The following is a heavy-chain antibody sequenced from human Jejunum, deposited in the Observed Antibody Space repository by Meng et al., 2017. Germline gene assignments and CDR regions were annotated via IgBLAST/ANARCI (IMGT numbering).Heavy chain of an antibody. CDR3: VLGPTTAAFDY. Sequence: QGPMVQFGSELKNPGASVKVSCNASGYTFTNYAMNWVRQAPGQGLEWMGWINTNTGNPTYAQGFTGRFVFSLDTSVSTTYLQISSLEAEDTAVYYCVLGPTTAAFDYWGQGTLVTVSS. J-gene: IGHJ4*02. CDR2: INTNTGNP. CDR1: GYTFTNYA. D-gene: IGHD1-26*01. V-gene: IGHV7-4-1*02.